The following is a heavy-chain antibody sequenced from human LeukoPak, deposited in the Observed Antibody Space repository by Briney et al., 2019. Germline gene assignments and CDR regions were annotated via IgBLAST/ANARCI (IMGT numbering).Heavy chain of an antibody. CDR1: GYTFTGYY. CDR2: NNPNSGGT. J-gene: IGHJ6*03. Sequence: GASVKVSCKASGYTFTGYYMHWVRQAPGQGLEWMGWNNPNSGGTNYAQKFQGRVTMTRDTSISTAYMDLSSLRSDDTAVYYCARGCQYQLLIYFYYYMDVWGKGTTVTVSS. CDR3: ARGCQYQLLIYFYYYMDV. V-gene: IGHV1-2*02. D-gene: IGHD2-2*01.